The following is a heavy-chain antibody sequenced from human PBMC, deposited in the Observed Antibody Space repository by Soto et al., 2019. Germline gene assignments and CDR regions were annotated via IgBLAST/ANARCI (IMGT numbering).Heavy chain of an antibody. D-gene: IGHD6-19*01. CDR1: GFTFSSYG. Sequence: GGSLRLSCAASGFTFSSYGMHWVRQAPGKGLEWVAVISYDGSNKYYADSVKGRFTISRDNSKNTLYLQMNSLRAEDTAVYYCAKDWSSGWYSYYYYYCMDVWGQGTTVTVSS. J-gene: IGHJ6*02. V-gene: IGHV3-30*18. CDR2: ISYDGSNK. CDR3: AKDWSSGWYSYYYYYCMDV.